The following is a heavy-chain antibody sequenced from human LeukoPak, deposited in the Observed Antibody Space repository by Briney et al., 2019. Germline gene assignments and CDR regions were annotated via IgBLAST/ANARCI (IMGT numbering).Heavy chain of an antibody. CDR1: GGSITSSSYY. Sequence: SETLSLTCSVSGGSITSSSYYWGWIRQPPGKGLQWIGSIYYSGKTYYNPSLQSRVAISLDKSRNGFDLRLTSVTAADTAFYYCATDSGTFVAAGTFAFWSHGTLVAVSS. V-gene: IGHV4-39*02. CDR2: IYYSGKT. CDR3: ATDSGTFVAAGTFAF. D-gene: IGHD1-26*01. J-gene: IGHJ5*01.